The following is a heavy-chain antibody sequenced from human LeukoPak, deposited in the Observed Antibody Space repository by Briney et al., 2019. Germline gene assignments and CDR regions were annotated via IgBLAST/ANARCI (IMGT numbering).Heavy chain of an antibody. CDR1: GFTFSTYW. D-gene: IGHD3-22*01. CDR3: ARGRYYYDSTAYYTQHYFDY. CDR2: INNDGSST. V-gene: IGHV3-74*01. J-gene: IGHJ4*02. Sequence: PGGSLRLSCAASGFTFSTYWMHWVRQAPGKGLVWVSRINNDGSSTTYADSVKGRFTISRDNGKNTQYLQMNSLRAEDTAVYYCARGRYYYDSTAYYTQHYFDYWGQGTLVTVSS.